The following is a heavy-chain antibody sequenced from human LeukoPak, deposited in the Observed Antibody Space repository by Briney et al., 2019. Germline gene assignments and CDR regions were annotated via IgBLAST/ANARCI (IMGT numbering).Heavy chain of an antibody. J-gene: IGHJ4*02. D-gene: IGHD5-18*01. CDR2: ISNSSSYI. CDR1: GFTLSSHS. CDR3: ATSALRGSSYCFGPVD. Sequence: GEPVTLSCSVSGFTLSSHSMKWVRPAPGEAREGLASISNSSSYIYYAASVTGRFIIRRVNAKNLLYPQLSSRRADGTVVFYCATSALRGSSYCFGPVDWGKGTMVTISS. V-gene: IGHV3-21*01.